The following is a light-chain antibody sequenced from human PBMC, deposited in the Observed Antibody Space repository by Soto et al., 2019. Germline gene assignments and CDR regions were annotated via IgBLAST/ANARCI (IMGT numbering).Light chain of an antibody. CDR2: SNN. V-gene: IGLV1-44*01. Sequence: QSVVTQPPSASGTPGQRVPISCSGSYSNIGSRPVNWYQQFPGTAPKLLIYSNNQRPSGVPDRFSGSKSGTSASLAISGLQSEDEADYYCAAWDDSLNVYVFGTGTKVTVL. CDR3: AAWDDSLNVYV. CDR1: YSNIGSRP. J-gene: IGLJ1*01.